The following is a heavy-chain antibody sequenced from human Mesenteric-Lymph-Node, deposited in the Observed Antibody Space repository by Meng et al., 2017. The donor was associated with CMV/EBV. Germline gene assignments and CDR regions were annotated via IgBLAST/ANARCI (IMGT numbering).Heavy chain of an antibody. CDR1: GSFSGYY. V-gene: IGHV4-34*01. CDR2: INHSGST. CDR3: ARGRGTIITMVRGRWFDP. Sequence: GSFSGYYWSWIRQPPGKGLEWIGEINHSGSTNYNPSLKSRVTISVDTSKNQFSLKLSSVTAADTAVYYCARGRGTIITMVRGRWFDPWGQGTLVTVSS. J-gene: IGHJ5*02. D-gene: IGHD3-10*01.